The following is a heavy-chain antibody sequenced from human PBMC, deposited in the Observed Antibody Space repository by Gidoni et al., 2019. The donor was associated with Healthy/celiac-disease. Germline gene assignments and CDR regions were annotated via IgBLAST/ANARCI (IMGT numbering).Heavy chain of an antibody. J-gene: IGHJ4*02. CDR2: IYYSGST. V-gene: IGHV4-59*01. CDR1: GGPISSYY. Sequence: QVQLQESGPGLVKPSDTLSLTCTVSGGPISSYYWSWIRPPPGKGLEWIGYIYYSGSTNYNPSLKSRVTISVDTSKNQFALKLSSVTAAETAVYYCAKATPTDCSGGSCRMYYFDYWGQGTLVTVSS. D-gene: IGHD2-15*01. CDR3: AKATPTDCSGGSCRMYYFDY.